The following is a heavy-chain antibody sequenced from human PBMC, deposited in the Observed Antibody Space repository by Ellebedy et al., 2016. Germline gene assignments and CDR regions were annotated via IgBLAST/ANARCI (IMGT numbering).Heavy chain of an antibody. CDR3: ARGLPWVYFDY. CDR1: GFTFSDFY. CDR2: ISSSGSTI. J-gene: IGHJ4*02. D-gene: IGHD5/OR15-5a*01. V-gene: IGHV3-11*01. Sequence: GESLKISCAASGFTFSDFYMSWIRQTPGKGLEWLSYISSSGSTIYYADSVKGRFTIPRDNAKNSLYLQMNSLRAEDTAVYYCARGLPWVYFDYWGQGTLVTVSS.